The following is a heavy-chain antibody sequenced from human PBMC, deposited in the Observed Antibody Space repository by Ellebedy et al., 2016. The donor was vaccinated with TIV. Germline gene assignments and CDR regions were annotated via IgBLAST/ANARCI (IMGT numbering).Heavy chain of an antibody. Sequence: SETLSLTXTVPDASISNYYWSWIRQPPGKGLEWIGYIYYTGSSTYNPSLRSRLTISLDTSKNQFSLNLSSVIAADTAVYFCARVQTTMEVFDFWGQGTLVTVSS. CDR1: DASISNYY. CDR2: IYYTGSS. D-gene: IGHD5-18*01. J-gene: IGHJ4*02. CDR3: ARVQTTMEVFDF. V-gene: IGHV4-59*01.